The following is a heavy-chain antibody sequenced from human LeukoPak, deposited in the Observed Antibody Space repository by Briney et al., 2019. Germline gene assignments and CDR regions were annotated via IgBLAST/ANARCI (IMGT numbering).Heavy chain of an antibody. CDR2: IGADTGNT. D-gene: IGHD1-7*01. CDR3: ARDSRETGSTSDFDF. J-gene: IGHJ4*02. Sequence: ASVKVSCKTSGYTFYDYGISWVRQAPGQGLEWMGWIGADTGNTNFAQKLQGRVTMTTDTSTSTAHMELRSLTSDDTAVYYCARDSRETGSTSDFDFWGQGTLVTVSS. V-gene: IGHV1-18*04. CDR1: GYTFYDYG.